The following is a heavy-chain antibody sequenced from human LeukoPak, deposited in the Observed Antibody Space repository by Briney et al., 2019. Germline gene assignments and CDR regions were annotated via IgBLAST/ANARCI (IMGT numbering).Heavy chain of an antibody. J-gene: IGHJ5*02. Sequence: SETLSLTCTVSGGSISSYYWSWIRPPPGKGLEWIGYMYDSGSTNYNPSLMSRVTISGDTSKNQFSLKLSSVTAADTAVYYCARAGRRYWFDPWGQGTLVTVSS. V-gene: IGHV4-59*01. CDR1: GGSISSYY. CDR3: ARAGRRYWFDP. CDR2: MYDSGST. D-gene: IGHD1-1*01.